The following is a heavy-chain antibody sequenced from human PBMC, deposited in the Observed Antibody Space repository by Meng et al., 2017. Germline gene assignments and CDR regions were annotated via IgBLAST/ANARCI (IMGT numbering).Heavy chain of an antibody. J-gene: IGHJ5*02. CDR1: GGSFSGYY. CDR2: INHSGST. Sequence: VHLPQWGAVLFKPSETLSLTCAVYGGSFSGYYWSWSRQPPGKGLEWIGEINHSGSTNYNPSLKSRVTISVDTSKNQFSLKLSSVTAADTAVYYCARGRDSGYDRPAPGWGFDPWGQGTLVTVSS. D-gene: IGHD5-12*01. V-gene: IGHV4-34*01. CDR3: ARGRDSGYDRPAPGWGFDP.